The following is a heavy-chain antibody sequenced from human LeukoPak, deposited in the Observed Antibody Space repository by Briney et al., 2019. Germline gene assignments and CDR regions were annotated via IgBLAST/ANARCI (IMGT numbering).Heavy chain of an antibody. Sequence: GSLRLSCAASGFTFSTYAIHWVRQAPGKGLEWVAVITYDGSSKYYADSVKGRITISRDNSKNTVYLQMNSLRAEDTALYYCARETAVGGNFDYWGQGSLVTVSS. D-gene: IGHD1-26*01. J-gene: IGHJ4*02. CDR1: GFTFSTYA. CDR2: ITYDGSSK. V-gene: IGHV3-30-3*01. CDR3: ARETAVGGNFDY.